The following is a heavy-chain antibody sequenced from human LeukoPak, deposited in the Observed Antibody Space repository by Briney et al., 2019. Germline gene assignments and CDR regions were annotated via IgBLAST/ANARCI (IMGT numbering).Heavy chain of an antibody. J-gene: IGHJ4*02. V-gene: IGHV4-34*01. CDR2: INRSGST. Sequence: SETLSLTCAVYGGSFSGYYWSRIRQPPGKGLEWIGEINRSGSTNYNPSLKSRVTISVDTSKNQFSLKLSSVTAADTAVYYCARRGVFLVPAALDRWGQGTLVTVSS. CDR1: GGSFSGYY. CDR3: ARRGVFLVPAALDR. D-gene: IGHD2-2*01.